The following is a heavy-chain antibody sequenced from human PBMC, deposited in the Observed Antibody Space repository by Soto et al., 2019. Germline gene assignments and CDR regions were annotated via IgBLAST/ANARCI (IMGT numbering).Heavy chain of an antibody. CDR3: ATGRITVGGVLGLFDH. D-gene: IGHD3-16*02. CDR2: ISYDGSDK. V-gene: IGHV3-30-3*01. J-gene: IGHJ4*02. Sequence: QVQLVESGGGVVQPGRSLRLSCAASGFSFSNYAMDWVRQAPGKGLEWVAVISYDGSDKYYADSVKGRFTISRDNSKNTVYLQMHSLTAEDTAMYYCATGRITVGGVLGLFDHWGQGTLVTVSS. CDR1: GFSFSNYA.